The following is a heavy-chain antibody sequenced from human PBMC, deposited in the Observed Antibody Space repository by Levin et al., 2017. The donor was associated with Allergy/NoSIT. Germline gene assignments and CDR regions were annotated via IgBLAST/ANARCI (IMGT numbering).Heavy chain of an antibody. J-gene: IGHJ4*02. D-gene: IGHD2-15*01. CDR1: GFTFSSYA. Sequence: GGSLRLSCAASGFTFSSYAMSWVRQAPGKGLEWVSTISRTGSTSYADSVKGRLTISRDNSKNMVYLQMNSLRAEDTAVFYCAKMAGYCSSGTSCWCFDYWGQGTLVTVSS. CDR3: AKMAGYCSSGTSCWCFDY. CDR2: ISRTGST. V-gene: IGHV3-23*01.